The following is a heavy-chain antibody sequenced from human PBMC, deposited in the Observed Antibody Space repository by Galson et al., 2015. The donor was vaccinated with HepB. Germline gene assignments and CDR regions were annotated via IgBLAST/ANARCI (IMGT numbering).Heavy chain of an antibody. V-gene: IGHV3-30*18. CDR1: GLTFSNYA. CDR3: AKSSLTYYFYYYMDV. CDR2: VSYDGATE. J-gene: IGHJ6*03. Sequence: SLRLSCAASGLTFSNYAMHWVRQAPGKGLEWVAIVSYDGATEYYADSVKGRFTVSRDNSKNTVYLQMNSLTTDDTAMFYCAKSSLTYYFYYYMDVWGKGTAVTVSS. D-gene: IGHD6-6*01.